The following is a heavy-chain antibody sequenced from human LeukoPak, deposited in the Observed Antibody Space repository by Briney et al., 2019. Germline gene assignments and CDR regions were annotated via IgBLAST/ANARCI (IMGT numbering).Heavy chain of an antibody. V-gene: IGHV4-4*02. CDR3: ARVRWFFFDY. Sequence: SGTLSLTCAVSGGSISSSNWWSWVRQPPGKGLEWIGYIYYSGSTYYNPSLKSRVTISVDTSKNQFSLKLSSVTAADTAVYYCARVRWFFFDYWGQGTLVTVSS. CDR1: GGSISSSNW. D-gene: IGHD3-10*01. CDR2: IYYSGST. J-gene: IGHJ4*02.